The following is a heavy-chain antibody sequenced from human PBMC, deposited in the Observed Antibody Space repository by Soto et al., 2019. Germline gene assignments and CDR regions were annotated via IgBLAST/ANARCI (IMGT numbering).Heavy chain of an antibody. Sequence: SETLSLTCAVYGGSFSGYYWSWIRQPPGKGLEWIGEINHSGSTNYNPSLKSRVTISVDTSKNQFSLKLSSVTAADTAVYYCARLYGDYVVTYYFDYWGQGTLVTVS. J-gene: IGHJ4*02. CDR2: INHSGST. CDR3: ARLYGDYVVTYYFDY. CDR1: GGSFSGYY. V-gene: IGHV4-34*01. D-gene: IGHD4-17*01.